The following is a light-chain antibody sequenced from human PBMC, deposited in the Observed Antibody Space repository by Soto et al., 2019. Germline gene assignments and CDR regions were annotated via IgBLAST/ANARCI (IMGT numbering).Light chain of an antibody. CDR2: EVS. CDR3: SSYAGSNSLV. Sequence: QSVLTQPPSASRSPGQSVTISCTGTSSDIGAYNFVPWYQQHPGKAPKLMIYEVSKRPSGVPDRFSGSKSGDTASLTVSGLQAEDEADYFCSSYAGSNSLVFGSGTKVTVL. CDR1: SSDIGAYNF. V-gene: IGLV2-8*02. J-gene: IGLJ1*01.